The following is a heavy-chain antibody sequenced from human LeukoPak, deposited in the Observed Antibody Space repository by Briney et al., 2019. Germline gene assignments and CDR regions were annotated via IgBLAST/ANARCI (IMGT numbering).Heavy chain of an antibody. J-gene: IGHJ3*02. Sequence: SQTLSLTCAISGDSVSSNSATWNWIRQSPSRGLEWLGRTHYRSKWYYDYAVSVKSRITVNPDTSKDRFSLQLNSVTPEDTAVYYCARDPAYTSGWTKNAFDIWGQGTMVTVSS. CDR1: GDSVSSNSAT. V-gene: IGHV6-1*01. CDR2: THYRSKWYY. CDR3: ARDPAYTSGWTKNAFDI. D-gene: IGHD6-19*01.